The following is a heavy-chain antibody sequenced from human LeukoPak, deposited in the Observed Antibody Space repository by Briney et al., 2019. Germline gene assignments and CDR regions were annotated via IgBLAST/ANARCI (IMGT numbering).Heavy chain of an antibody. CDR1: GYTFTSYD. V-gene: IGHV1-8*01. CDR3: ALSIAARPYWFDP. J-gene: IGHJ5*02. D-gene: IGHD6-6*01. CDR2: MNPNSGNT. Sequence: GASVKVSCKASGYTFTSYDINWVRQATGQGLEWMGWMNPNSGNTGYAQKFQGRVTMTRNTSISTAYMELSSLRSEDTAVNYCALSIAARPYWFDPWGQGTLVTVSS.